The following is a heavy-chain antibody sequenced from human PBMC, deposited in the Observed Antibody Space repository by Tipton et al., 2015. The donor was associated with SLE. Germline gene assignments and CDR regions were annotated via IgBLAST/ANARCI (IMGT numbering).Heavy chain of an antibody. CDR3: VRDRRSIAALPWGDV. J-gene: IGHJ6*02. V-gene: IGHV3-23*05. CDR1: GFTFSSFG. CDR2: IYHGDRT. D-gene: IGHD6-6*01. Sequence: GSLRLSCVVSGFTFSSFGMTWVRQAPGKGLEWVSTIYHGDRTSYVDSVKGRFTISRDNAKNTLYLQMNSLRAEDTAVYYCVRDRRSIAALPWGDVWGQGTTVTVSS.